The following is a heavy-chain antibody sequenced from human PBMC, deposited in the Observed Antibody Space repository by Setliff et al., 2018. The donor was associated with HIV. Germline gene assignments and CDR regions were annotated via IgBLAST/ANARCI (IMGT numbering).Heavy chain of an antibody. D-gene: IGHD2-15*01. Sequence: ASVKVSCKTSGDKFGSFDINWVRQASGQGLEWVGWVYASTGHTAYARKFEGRVTMTWDPSTGIGYMELNSLRADDTAVYYCARGIDILVKMGIYYHYMDVWGKGTAVTVSS. CDR3: ARGIDILVKMGIYYHYMDV. CDR2: VYASTGHT. V-gene: IGHV1-8*01. J-gene: IGHJ6*03. CDR1: GDKFGSFD.